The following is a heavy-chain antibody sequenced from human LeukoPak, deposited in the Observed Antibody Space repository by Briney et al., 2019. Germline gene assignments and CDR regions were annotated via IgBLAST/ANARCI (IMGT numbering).Heavy chain of an antibody. V-gene: IGHV1-2*06. J-gene: IGHJ6*03. CDR2: INPNSGGT. Sequence: ASVKVSCKASGYTFTGYYMHWVRQAPGQGLEWMGRINPNSGGTNYAQKFQGRVTMTRDTSISTAYMELSRLRSDDTAVYYCARTARRAVARTGYYYYYMDVWGKGTTVTVSS. CDR1: GYTFTGYY. D-gene: IGHD6-19*01. CDR3: ARTARRAVARTGYYYYYMDV.